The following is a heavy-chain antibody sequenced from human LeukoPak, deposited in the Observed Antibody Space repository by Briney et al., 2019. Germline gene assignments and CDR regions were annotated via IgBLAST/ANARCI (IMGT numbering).Heavy chain of an antibody. J-gene: IGHJ6*03. CDR3: ARGRGYSYGQGGYYYYYMDV. D-gene: IGHD5-18*01. CDR2: IIPIFGTA. CDR1: GGTSSSYA. Sequence: SVKVSCKASGGTSSSYAISWVRQAPGQGLEWMGGIIPIFGTANYAQKFQGRVTITADESTSTAYMELSSLRSEDTAVYYCARGRGYSYGQGGYYYYYMDVWGKGTTVTISS. V-gene: IGHV1-69*13.